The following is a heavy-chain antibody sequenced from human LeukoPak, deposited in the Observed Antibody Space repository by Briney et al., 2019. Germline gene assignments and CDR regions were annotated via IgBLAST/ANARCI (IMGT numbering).Heavy chain of an antibody. D-gene: IGHD1-14*01. CDR1: GGSVSSGSYY. CDR3: ARRGIMSDY. Sequence: SETLSPTCTVSGGSVSSGSYYWSWIRQPPGKGLEWIGYIYYSGSTNYNPSLKSRVTISVDTSKNQFSLKLSSVTAADTAVYYCARRGIMSDYWGQGTLVTVSS. CDR2: IYYSGST. J-gene: IGHJ4*02. V-gene: IGHV4-61*01.